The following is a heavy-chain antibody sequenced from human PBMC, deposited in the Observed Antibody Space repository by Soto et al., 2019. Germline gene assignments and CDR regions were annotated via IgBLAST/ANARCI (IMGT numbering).Heavy chain of an antibody. CDR2: IYSGGST. CDR3: ARQGDYYYYYMDV. V-gene: IGHV3-66*04. Sequence: EVQLVESGGGLVQPGGSLRLSCAASGFTVSSNYMSWVRQAPGKGLEWVSVIYSGGSTYYAASVKGRFTIPRDNSKNTLYLQMNSLRAEDTAVYYCARQGDYYYYYMDVWGKGTTVTVSS. J-gene: IGHJ6*03. CDR1: GFTVSSNY.